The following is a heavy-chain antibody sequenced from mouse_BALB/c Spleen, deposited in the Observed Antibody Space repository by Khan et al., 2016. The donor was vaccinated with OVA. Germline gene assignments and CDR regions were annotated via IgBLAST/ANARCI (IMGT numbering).Heavy chain of an antibody. D-gene: IGHD1-2*01. V-gene: IGHV5-9*04. J-gene: IGHJ3*01. CDR2: ISSGGDNI. CDR3: AMHNYGPFAY. Sequence: EVELVESGGDLVKPGGSLKLSCSASGFTFSTYAMSWVRQTPEKRLEWVATISSGGDNIYYPDSVKGRFTISRDNAKNTLYLQMSGLRSEDTAMYYFAMHNYGPFAYWGQGTLVTVSA. CDR1: GFTFSTYA.